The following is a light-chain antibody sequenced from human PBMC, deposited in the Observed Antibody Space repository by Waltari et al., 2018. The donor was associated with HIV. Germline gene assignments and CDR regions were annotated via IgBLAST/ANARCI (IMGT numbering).Light chain of an antibody. V-gene: IGKV3-20*01. Sequence: GERATLSCRASQSVSSSYLAWYQQKPGQAPRLLLYGTSNRATGIQDRFSGGGSGTDFTLTISRLEPEDSALYYCQQYGSSPQTFGGGTKVEIK. CDR2: GTS. J-gene: IGKJ4*01. CDR3: QQYGSSPQT. CDR1: QSVSSSY.